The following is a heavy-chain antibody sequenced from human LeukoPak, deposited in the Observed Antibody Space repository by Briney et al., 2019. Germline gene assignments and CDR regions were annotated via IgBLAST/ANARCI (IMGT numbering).Heavy chain of an antibody. D-gene: IGHD5-18*01. Sequence: SETLSLTCTVSGGSISSSSYYWGWIRQPPGKGLEWIGSIYYSGSTYYNPSLKSRVTISVDTSKNQFSLKLSSVTAADTAVYYCAREADTACFDYWGQGTLVTVSS. CDR2: IYYSGST. CDR3: AREADTACFDY. CDR1: GGSISSSSYY. V-gene: IGHV4-39*02. J-gene: IGHJ4*02.